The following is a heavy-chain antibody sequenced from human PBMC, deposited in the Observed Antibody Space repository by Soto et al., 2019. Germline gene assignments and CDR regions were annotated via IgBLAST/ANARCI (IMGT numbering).Heavy chain of an antibody. J-gene: IGHJ6*02. D-gene: IGHD5-18*01. CDR3: ASGDTAPSYYYYGMDV. CDR2: ISYDGSNK. CDR1: GFTFSSYA. Sequence: GGSLRLSCAASGFTFSSYAMHWVRQAPGKGLEWVAVISYDGSNKYYADSVKGRFTISRDNSKNTLYLQMNSLRAEDTAVYYCASGDTAPSYYYYGMDVWGQGTTVTVSS. V-gene: IGHV3-30-3*01.